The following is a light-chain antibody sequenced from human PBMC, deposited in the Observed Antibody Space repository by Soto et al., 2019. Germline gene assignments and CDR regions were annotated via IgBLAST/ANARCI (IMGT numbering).Light chain of an antibody. CDR3: QQYGSAPAWT. CDR2: GAS. V-gene: IGKV3-20*01. CDR1: QSISSSY. J-gene: IGKJ1*01. Sequence: EIVLTQSPGTLSLSPGERATLSCRASQSISSSYLAWYQQKPGQAPRLLIYGASKRATGIPDRFSCSGSGTDFTLTISRLESEDLAVYYCQQYGSAPAWTFGQGTKVEIK.